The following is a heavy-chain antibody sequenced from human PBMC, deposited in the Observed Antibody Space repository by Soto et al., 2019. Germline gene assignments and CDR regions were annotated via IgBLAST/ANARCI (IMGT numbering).Heavy chain of an antibody. D-gene: IGHD5-18*01. CDR1: GYSISTYW. V-gene: IGHV3-7*01. CDR2: VKQDGSGE. Sequence: EVQLVESGGGLVQPGGSLRLSCAASGYSISTYWMSWVRQAPGKGLEWVANVKQDGSGEYYVDSVKGRFTISRDNAKNSLYLQRNGLRAEDTAVYYCAALDTAMVKTAGYWGQGTLVTVSS. CDR3: AALDTAMVKTAGY. J-gene: IGHJ4*02.